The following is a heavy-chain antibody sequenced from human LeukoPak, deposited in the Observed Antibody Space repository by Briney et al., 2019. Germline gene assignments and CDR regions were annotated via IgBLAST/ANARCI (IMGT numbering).Heavy chain of an antibody. CDR2: ISGSDGTT. CDR3: ARGSLNGGLSY. Sequence: GSLRLSCAASGFTFSNYAMNWVRQAPGKGLEWVSLISGSDGTTYYADSVKGHFTNSRDNSKNTVFLQTHSLRAEDTARYYCARGSLNGGLSYWGQGTLVTVSS. D-gene: IGHD7-27*01. V-gene: IGHV3-23*01. CDR1: GFTFSNYA. J-gene: IGHJ4*02.